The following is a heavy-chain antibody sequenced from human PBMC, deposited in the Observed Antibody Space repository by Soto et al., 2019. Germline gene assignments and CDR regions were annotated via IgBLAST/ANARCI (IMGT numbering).Heavy chain of an antibody. J-gene: IGHJ4*02. CDR1: GFTFSSYW. CDR3: ACQRRQWELLHY. CDR2: IKQDGSEK. Sequence: EVQLVESGGGLVQPGGSLRLSCAASGFTFSSYWMSWVRQAPGKGLEWVANIKQDGSEKYYVDSVKGRFTISRDNAKNSLYLQMNSLSAEDTAVYYCACQRRQWELLHYWGQGTLVTVSS. D-gene: IGHD1-26*01. V-gene: IGHV3-7*03.